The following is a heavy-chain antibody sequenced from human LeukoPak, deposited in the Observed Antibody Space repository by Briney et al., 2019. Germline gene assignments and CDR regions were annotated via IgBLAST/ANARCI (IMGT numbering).Heavy chain of an antibody. CDR3: LTGYN. V-gene: IGHV3-7*01. Sequence: PGGSLRLSCAVSGFTFSDYWMNWVRQAPGKGLEWVARIKPDGSDTYYVDSVRGRFSISRDNAKNSLYLQMNSLRVDDTAMYYCLTGYNWGQGTLVTVSS. J-gene: IGHJ1*01. CDR1: GFTFSDYW. CDR2: IKPDGSDT. D-gene: IGHD3-9*01.